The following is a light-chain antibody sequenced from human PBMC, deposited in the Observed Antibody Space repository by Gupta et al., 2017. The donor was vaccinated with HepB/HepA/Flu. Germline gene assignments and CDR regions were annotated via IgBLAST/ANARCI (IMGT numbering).Light chain of an antibody. V-gene: IGKV1-5*03. CDR1: QSISSW. J-gene: IGKJ2*01. Sequence: DIQMTQSPSTLSASVGDRVTITCRASQSISSWLAWYQQKPGKAPKLLIYKASSLESGVPSRFSGSGSGTXFTLTIXSRQPDDFATYYCQQENSSPYTFGXGTKLEIK. CDR3: QQENSSPYT. CDR2: KAS.